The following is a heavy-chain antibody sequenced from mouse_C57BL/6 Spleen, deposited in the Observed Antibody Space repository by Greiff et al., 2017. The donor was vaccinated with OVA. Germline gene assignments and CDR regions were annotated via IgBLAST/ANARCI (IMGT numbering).Heavy chain of an antibody. D-gene: IGHD2-4*01. V-gene: IGHV1-15*01. CDR2: IDPETGGT. CDR1: GYTFTDYE. Sequence: QVQLKESGAELVRPGASVTLSCKASGYTFTDYEMHWVKQTPVHGLEWIGAIDPETGGTAYNQKFKGKAILTADKSSSTAYMELRSLTSEDSAVYYCTRSFYYDYSWGQGTTLTVSS. J-gene: IGHJ2*01. CDR3: TRSFYYDYS.